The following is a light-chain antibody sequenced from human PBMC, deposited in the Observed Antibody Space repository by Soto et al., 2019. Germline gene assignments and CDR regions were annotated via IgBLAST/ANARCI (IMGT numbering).Light chain of an antibody. J-gene: IGKJ4*01. CDR3: QQYEKWPPLT. V-gene: IGKV3-15*01. Sequence: EIVMTQSPATLSVSPGERATLSCRASQSIYSNLAWYQQKPGQAPRLLIYGASTRATGIPARFSGSGSGTEFTLTISSLQSEDFAVYYCQQYEKWPPLTFGGGTKVEI. CDR1: QSIYSN. CDR2: GAS.